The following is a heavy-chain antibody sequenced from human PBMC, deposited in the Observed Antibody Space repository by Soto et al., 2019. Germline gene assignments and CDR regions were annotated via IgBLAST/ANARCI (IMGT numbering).Heavy chain of an antibody. CDR1: GFSFSTTD. CDR3: AKNSGWFNT. D-gene: IGHD3-10*01. Sequence: EFQVMQSGGGFVQPGGSLRLACAASGFSFSTTDMSWVRQAPGKGLEWVSTIDGGGETTYYADSVRGRFTISRDNPKNTVYLQMDGLRVDDTAFYYCAKNSGWFNTWGQGDLVIVSS. J-gene: IGHJ5*02. CDR2: IDGGGETT. V-gene: IGHV3-23*01.